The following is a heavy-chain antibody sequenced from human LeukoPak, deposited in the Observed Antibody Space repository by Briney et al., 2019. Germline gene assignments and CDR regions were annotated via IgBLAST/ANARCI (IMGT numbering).Heavy chain of an antibody. J-gene: IGHJ6*03. V-gene: IGHV1-69*05. CDR3: ARAPTIFGVVISYYYMDV. CDR2: IIPIFGTA. Sequence: SVKVSCKASGGTFSSYAISWVRQAPGQGLEWMGGIIPIFGTANYAQKFQGRVTITTDESTSTAYMELSSLRSEDTAVYYCARAPTIFGVVISYYYMDVWGKGTTVTVSS. D-gene: IGHD3-3*01. CDR1: GGTFSSYA.